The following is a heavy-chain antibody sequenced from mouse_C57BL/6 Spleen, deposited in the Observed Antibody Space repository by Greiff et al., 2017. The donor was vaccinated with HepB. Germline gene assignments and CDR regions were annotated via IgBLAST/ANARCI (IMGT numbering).Heavy chain of an antibody. CDR2: ISGGGGNT. CDR1: GFTFSSYT. CDR3: ARHYYGSSPGWFAY. Sequence: EVQLVESGGGLVKPGGSLKLSCAASGFTFSSYTMSWVRQTPEKRLEWVATISGGGGNTYYPDSVKGRFTISRDNAKNTLYLQMSSLRSEDTALYYCARHYYGSSPGWFAYWGQGTLVTVSA. D-gene: IGHD1-1*01. J-gene: IGHJ3*01. V-gene: IGHV5-9*01.